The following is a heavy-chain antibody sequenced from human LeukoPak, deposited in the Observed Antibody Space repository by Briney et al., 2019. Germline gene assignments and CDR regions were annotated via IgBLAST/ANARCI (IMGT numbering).Heavy chain of an antibody. Sequence: SETLSLTCTVSGGSISSGDSYWSWIRQPPGKGLEWIGYIYYSGSTYYNPSLKSRVTISVDTSKNQFSLKLSSVTAADTAVHYCARVSKGAKRYCSSTSCYWHYGMDVWGQGTTVTVSS. CDR2: IYYSGST. D-gene: IGHD2-2*01. J-gene: IGHJ6*02. CDR1: GGSISSGDSY. CDR3: ARVSKGAKRYCSSTSCYWHYGMDV. V-gene: IGHV4-30-4*01.